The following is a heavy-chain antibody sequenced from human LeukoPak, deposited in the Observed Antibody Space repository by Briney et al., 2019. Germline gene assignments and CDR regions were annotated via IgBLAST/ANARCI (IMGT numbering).Heavy chain of an antibody. J-gene: IGHJ4*02. CDR2: ISSSGSTI. CDR1: GFTFSSYA. Sequence: GGSLRLSCAASGFTFSSYAMSWVRQAPGKGLEWVSYISSSGSTIYYADSVKGRFTISRDNAKNSLYLQMNSLRAEDTAVYYCARTASGYDTQYFDYWGQGTLVTVSS. CDR3: ARTASGYDTQYFDY. D-gene: IGHD5-12*01. V-gene: IGHV3-48*04.